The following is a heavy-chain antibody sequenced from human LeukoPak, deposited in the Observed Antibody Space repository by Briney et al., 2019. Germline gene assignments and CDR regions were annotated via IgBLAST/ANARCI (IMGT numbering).Heavy chain of an antibody. CDR1: GYSFTSYW. CDR3: ATGPSFGYCSSTSCYGGGGYFDY. D-gene: IGHD2-2*03. J-gene: IGHJ4*02. V-gene: IGHV5-51*01. CDR2: IYPGDSDT. Sequence: GESLKISCKGSGYSFTSYWIGWVRQMPGKGLEWMGIIYPGDSDTRYSPSFQGQVTISADKSISTAYLQWSSLKASDTAMYYCATGPSFGYCSSTSCYGGGGYFDYWGQGTLVTVSS.